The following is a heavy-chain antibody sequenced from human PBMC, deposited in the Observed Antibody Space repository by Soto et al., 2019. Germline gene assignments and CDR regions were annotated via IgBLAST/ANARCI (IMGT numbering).Heavy chain of an antibody. D-gene: IGHD2-21*02. CDR3: ARGGGAYCGGDGYRAFDH. V-gene: IGHV3-53*01. CDR2: IYRDGST. Sequence: EVQLVESGGGLIQPGGSLSLSCAASGVTVSSDYMSWVRQAPGEGLEWVSVIYRDGSTYYADSVKDRFTISRDNSKNTLYIQMNSLRAEDKAVYYCARGGGAYCGGDGYRAFDHWGQGTLVTVSP. CDR1: GVTVSSDY. J-gene: IGHJ4*02.